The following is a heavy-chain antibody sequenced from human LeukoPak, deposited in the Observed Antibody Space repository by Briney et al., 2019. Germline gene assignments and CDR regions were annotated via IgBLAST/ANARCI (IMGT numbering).Heavy chain of an antibody. J-gene: IGHJ3*02. V-gene: IGHV3-74*01. Sequence: GGSLRLSCAASGFTFSSYWMHWVRQAPGKGLVWVSRINSDGSSTSYADSVKGRFTISRDNSKNTLYLQMNSLRAEDTAVYYCAKDLRYYDSSGYLPRAFDIWGQGTMVTVSS. CDR3: AKDLRYYDSSGYLPRAFDI. D-gene: IGHD3-22*01. CDR1: GFTFSSYW. CDR2: INSDGSST.